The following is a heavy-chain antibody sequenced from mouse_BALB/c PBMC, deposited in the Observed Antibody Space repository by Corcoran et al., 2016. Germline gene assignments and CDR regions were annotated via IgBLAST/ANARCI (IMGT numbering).Heavy chain of an antibody. Sequence: QIQLVQSGPELKKTGETVKISCKASGYTFSNYGMNWMKQDPGQGLKWMARINTYTGEPTYADDFKGRFALSLETSASTAFLQINNLKNEDTATYFCARDGYYGGYFDYWGQGTTLTVSS. CDR2: INTYTGEP. J-gene: IGHJ2*01. D-gene: IGHD2-3*01. V-gene: IGHV9-3-1*01. CDR1: GYTFSNYG. CDR3: ARDGYYGGYFDY.